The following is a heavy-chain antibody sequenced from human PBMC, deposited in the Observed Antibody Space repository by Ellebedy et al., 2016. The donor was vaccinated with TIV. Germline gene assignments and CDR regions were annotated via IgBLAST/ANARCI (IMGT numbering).Heavy chain of an antibody. CDR3: AAKGGSGSYRGNWFDP. J-gene: IGHJ5*02. D-gene: IGHD1-26*01. CDR1: GFTFSSYS. CDR2: ISSSSSTI. V-gene: IGHV3-48*04. Sequence: GESLKISXAASGFTFSSYSMNWVRQAPGKGLEWVSYISSSSSTIYYADSVKGRFTISRDNAKNSLYLQMNSLRAEDTAVYYCAAKGGSGSYRGNWFDPWGQGTLVTVSS.